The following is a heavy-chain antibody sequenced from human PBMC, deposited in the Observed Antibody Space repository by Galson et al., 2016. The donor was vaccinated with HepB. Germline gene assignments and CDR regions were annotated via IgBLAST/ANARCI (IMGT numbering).Heavy chain of an antibody. CDR3: ARVFYGSSWYYFDY. CDR2: IDWDDDK. D-gene: IGHD6-13*01. J-gene: IGHJ4*02. Sequence: PALVKPTQTLTLTCAFSGFSLHTSGVCVSWIRQPPGKALEWLALIDWDDDKYYNTSLKSRLTISKDTSKNHVVLTMANMDPVDTATYYCARVFYGSSWYYFDYWGQGALVTVSS. CDR1: GFSLHTSGVC. V-gene: IGHV2-70*01.